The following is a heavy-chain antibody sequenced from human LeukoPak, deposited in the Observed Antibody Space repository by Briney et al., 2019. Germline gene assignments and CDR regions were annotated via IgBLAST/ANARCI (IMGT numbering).Heavy chain of an antibody. CDR2: IIHSGST. V-gene: IGHV4-34*12. Sequence: SETLSLTCAVYGGSFSGYYWSWIRQPPGKGLEWIGEIIHSGSTNYNPSLKSRVTISVDTSKNQFSLKLSSVTAADTAVYYRASLTYCGSTSCYVFSDYWGQGTLVTVSS. J-gene: IGHJ4*02. D-gene: IGHD2-2*01. CDR1: GGSFSGYY. CDR3: ASLTYCGSTSCYVFSDY.